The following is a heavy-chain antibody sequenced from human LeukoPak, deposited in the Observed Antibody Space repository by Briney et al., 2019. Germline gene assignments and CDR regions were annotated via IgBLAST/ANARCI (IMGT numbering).Heavy chain of an antibody. D-gene: IGHD3-9*01. CDR3: ARTYYDILTGYYSLDY. CDR2: IYYSGST. CDR1: GGSISSYY. J-gene: IGHJ4*02. Sequence: PSETLSLTCTVSGGSISSYYWSWIRQPPGKGLEWIGYIYYSGSTNYNPSLKSRVTISVDTSKNQFSLKLSSVTAADTAVYYCARTYYDILTGYYSLDYWGQGTLVTVSS. V-gene: IGHV4-59*01.